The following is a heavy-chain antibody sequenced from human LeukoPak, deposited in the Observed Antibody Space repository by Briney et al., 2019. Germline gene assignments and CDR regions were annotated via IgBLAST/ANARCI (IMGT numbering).Heavy chain of an antibody. CDR2: INHSGST. D-gene: IGHD2-2*01. CDR1: GGSFSGYY. J-gene: IGHJ5*02. CDR3: ATYCSSTSCRGDDWFDP. Sequence: SETLSLTCAVYGGSFSGYYWSWIRQPPGKGLEWIGEINHSGSTNYNPSLKSRVTISVDTSKNQFSLKLSSVTAADTAVYYCATYCSSTSCRGDDWFDPWGQGTLVTVSS. V-gene: IGHV4-34*01.